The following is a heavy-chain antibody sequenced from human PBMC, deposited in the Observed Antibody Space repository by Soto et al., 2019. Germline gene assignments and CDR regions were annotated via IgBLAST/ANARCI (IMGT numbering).Heavy chain of an antibody. CDR3: STATLFYYVSGSYYLHSAFDI. J-gene: IGHJ3*02. D-gene: IGHD3-10*01. V-gene: IGHV3-15*07. CDR2: IKSKTDGGTT. CDR1: GFTFSNAW. Sequence: GGSLRLSCAASGFTFSNAWMNWVRQAPGKGQEWVGRIKSKTDGGTTDYAAPVKGRFTISRDDSKYTLYLQMNSLKTEYTAVYYCSTATLFYYVSGSYYLHSAFDIWCQGTMVTV.